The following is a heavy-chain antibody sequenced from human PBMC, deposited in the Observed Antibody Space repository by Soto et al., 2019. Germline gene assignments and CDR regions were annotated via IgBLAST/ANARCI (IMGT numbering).Heavy chain of an antibody. Sequence: EEQLVESGGGLEQSGGSLRLSCEGTGVTFEDSVMKWVRLAPGKGLEWVAGISGNSDVKEYAESVKGRSTISRENAKKSLYLQMYNLRAEDTAIYYCARDMAHYDFWGHNQRGMEVGGQGTTVTVSS. V-gene: IGHV3-9*01. CDR3: ARDMAHYDFWGHNQRGMEV. J-gene: IGHJ6*02. CDR2: ISGNSDVK. D-gene: IGHD3-3*01. CDR1: GVTFEDSV.